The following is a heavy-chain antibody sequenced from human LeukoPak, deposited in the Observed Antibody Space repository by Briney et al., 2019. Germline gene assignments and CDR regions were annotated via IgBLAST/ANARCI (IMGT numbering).Heavy chain of an antibody. V-gene: IGHV4-39*07. CDR1: GGSISSGGYY. CDR3: AGHKRGYSYGLGYYYGMDV. CDR2: INHSGST. Sequence: PSETLSLTCTVSGGSISSGGYYWSWIRQPPGKGLEWIGEINHSGSTNYNPSLKSRVTISVDTSKNQFSLKLSSVTAADTAVYYCAGHKRGYSYGLGYYYGMDVWGQGTTVTVSS. D-gene: IGHD5-18*01. J-gene: IGHJ6*02.